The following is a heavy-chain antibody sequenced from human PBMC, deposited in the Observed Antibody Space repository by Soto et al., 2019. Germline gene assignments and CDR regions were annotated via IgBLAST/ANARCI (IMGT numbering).Heavy chain of an antibody. CDR3: ARDRGRVGAMDYYYGMDV. V-gene: IGHV1-46*01. D-gene: IGHD1-26*01. CDR1: GYTFTSYY. J-gene: IGHJ6*02. CDR2: INPSGGST. Sequence: ASVKVSCKASGYTFTSYYMHWVRQAPGQGLEWMGIINPSGGSTSYAQKFQGRVTMTRDTSTSTVYMELSSLRSEDTAVYYCARDRGRVGAMDYYYGMDVWGQGTTVTVSS.